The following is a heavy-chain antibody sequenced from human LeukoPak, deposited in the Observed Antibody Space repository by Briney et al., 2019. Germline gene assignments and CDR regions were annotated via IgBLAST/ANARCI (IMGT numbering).Heavy chain of an antibody. D-gene: IGHD6-6*01. CDR1: GYTFTSYD. CDR3: ARASIAARRAFDY. Sequence: ASVKVSCKASGYTFTSYDINWVRQATGQGLERMGWMNPNSGNTGYAQKFQGRVTMTRNTSISTAYMELSSLRSEDTAVYYCARASIAARRAFDYWGQGTLVTVSS. J-gene: IGHJ4*02. CDR2: MNPNSGNT. V-gene: IGHV1-8*01.